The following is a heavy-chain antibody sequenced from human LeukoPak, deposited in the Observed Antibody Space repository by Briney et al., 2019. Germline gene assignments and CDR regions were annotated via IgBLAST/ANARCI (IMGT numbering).Heavy chain of an antibody. Sequence: PGGSLRLSCAASGFTFSSYGMHWVRQAPGKGLEWVAVIPYEGSNKYYADSVKGRFTISRDNSKNTLYLQMNSLRAEDTAVYYCAKLSAVAGMGSDPWGQGTLVTVSS. CDR1: GFTFSSYG. CDR3: AKLSAVAGMGSDP. J-gene: IGHJ5*02. D-gene: IGHD6-19*01. V-gene: IGHV3-30*18. CDR2: IPYEGSNK.